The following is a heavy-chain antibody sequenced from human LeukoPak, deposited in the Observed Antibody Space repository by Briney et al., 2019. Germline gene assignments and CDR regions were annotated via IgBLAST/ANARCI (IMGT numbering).Heavy chain of an antibody. V-gene: IGHV3-33*01. Sequence: GRSLRLSCAASGFTFSYVVMHWVRQAPGQGLQWVAVIWYDGTNKYYADSVKGRFTISRDNSRNTLYLQMNSLRAEDTAIYYCARDRGADYSIYVEIDYWGQGTLVTVSS. CDR1: GFTFSYVV. CDR3: ARDRGADYSIYVEIDY. J-gene: IGHJ4*02. D-gene: IGHD4-11*01. CDR2: IWYDGTNK.